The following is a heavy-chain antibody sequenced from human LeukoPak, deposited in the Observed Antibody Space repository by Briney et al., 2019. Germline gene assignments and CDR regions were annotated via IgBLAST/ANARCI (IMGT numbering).Heavy chain of an antibody. J-gene: IGHJ2*01. CDR1: GGSISGSY. Sequence: SETLSLTCTVSGGSISGSYWNWIRQPPGKGLEWIGYIYYSGSTNYNPSLKSRVTISVDTSKKQFSLKLSSVTAADTAVYYCARDPVDQPYWFFDLWGRGTLVTVS. V-gene: IGHV4-59*01. CDR2: IYYSGST. CDR3: ARDPVDQPYWFFDL. D-gene: IGHD2-2*01.